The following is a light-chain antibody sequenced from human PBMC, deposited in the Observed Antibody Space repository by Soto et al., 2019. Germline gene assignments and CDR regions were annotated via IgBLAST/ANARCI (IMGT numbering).Light chain of an antibody. CDR1: QSISSY. Sequence: DIQMTQSPSSLSASVGDRVTITCRASQSISSYLNWYQQKPGKAPKLLIYATSILQSGVPSRFSGRGSGTDFTLTISILQPEDFATYYCQQSYSTPITFGQGTRLDIK. CDR3: QQSYSTPIT. CDR2: ATS. J-gene: IGKJ5*01. V-gene: IGKV1-39*01.